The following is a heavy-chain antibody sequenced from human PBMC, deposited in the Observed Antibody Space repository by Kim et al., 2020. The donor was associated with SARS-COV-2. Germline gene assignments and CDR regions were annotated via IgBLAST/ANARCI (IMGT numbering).Heavy chain of an antibody. V-gene: IGHV3-30*04. D-gene: IGHD1-26*01. CDR2: ISYDGSNK. CDR3: ARTAFGSYGSPMDV. CDR1: GFTFSSYA. J-gene: IGHJ6*03. Sequence: GGSLRLSCAASGFTFSSYAMHWVRQAPGKGLEWVAVISYDGSNKYYADSVKGRFTISRDNSKNTLYLQMNSLRAEDTAVYYCARTAFGSYGSPMDVWGKGTTVTVSS.